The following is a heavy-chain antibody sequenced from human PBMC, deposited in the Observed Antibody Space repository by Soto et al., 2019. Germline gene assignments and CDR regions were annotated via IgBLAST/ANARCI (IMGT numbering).Heavy chain of an antibody. CDR2: IYSGGST. Sequence: EVQLVETGGGLIQPGGSLRLSCAASGFTVSSNYMSWVRQAPGKGLEWVSVIYSGGSTYYADSVKGRFTISRDNSKNTLYLQMNSLRDEDTAVYYCARDREYCTNGVCSYGMDVWGQGTTVTVSS. D-gene: IGHD2-8*01. J-gene: IGHJ6*01. V-gene: IGHV3-53*02. CDR3: ARDREYCTNGVCSYGMDV. CDR1: GFTVSSNY.